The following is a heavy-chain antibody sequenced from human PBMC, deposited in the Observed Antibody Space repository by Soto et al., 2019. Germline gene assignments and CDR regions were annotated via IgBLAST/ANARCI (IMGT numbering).Heavy chain of an antibody. D-gene: IGHD6-19*01. CDR3: ASRYSSVRPQDY. CDR2: ISSSSSYI. Sequence: GGSLRLSCAASGFTFSSYSMNWVRQAPGKGLEWVSSISSSSSYIYYADSVKGRFTISRDNAKNSLYLQMNSLRAEDTAVYYCASRYSSVRPQDYWGQGTLVTVSS. CDR1: GFTFSSYS. V-gene: IGHV3-21*01. J-gene: IGHJ4*02.